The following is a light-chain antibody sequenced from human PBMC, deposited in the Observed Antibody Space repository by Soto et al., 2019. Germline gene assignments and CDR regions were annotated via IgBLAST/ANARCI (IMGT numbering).Light chain of an antibody. J-gene: IGKJ1*01. CDR2: DAS. CDR3: QQYNSYSET. CDR1: QSISSW. V-gene: IGKV1-5*01. Sequence: DIQMTQSPSTLSASVGDIVTITCGASQSISSWLAWYQQKPGKAPKLLIYDASSLESGVPSRFSGSGSGTEFTLTISSLQPDDFATYYCQQYNSYSETFGQGTKVDIK.